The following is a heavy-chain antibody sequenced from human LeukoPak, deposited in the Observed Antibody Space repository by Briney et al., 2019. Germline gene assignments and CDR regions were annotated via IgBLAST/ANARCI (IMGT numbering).Heavy chain of an antibody. J-gene: IGHJ4*02. Sequence: PGGSLRLSCAASGFTFSSYSMNWVRQAPGKGLEWVSSISSSSSYIYYADSVKGRFAISRDNAKNSLYLQMNSLRAEDTAVYYCTGSFGIYFDYWGQGTLVTVSS. V-gene: IGHV3-21*01. CDR3: TGSFGIYFDY. D-gene: IGHD1-14*01. CDR1: GFTFSSYS. CDR2: ISSSSSYI.